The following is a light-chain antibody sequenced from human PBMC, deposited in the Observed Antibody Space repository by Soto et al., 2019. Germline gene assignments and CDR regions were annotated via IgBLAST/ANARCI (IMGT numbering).Light chain of an antibody. V-gene: IGKV1-5*01. Sequence: VKRVTISCRASQSISTWFAWYQQSPGNAPKLLLYDASILESGVTSRFSGSGYGTEFTITISSLQPDDFATYQCQQYNSYSTFGQGTKVDIK. CDR3: QQYNSYST. CDR2: DAS. CDR1: QSISTW. J-gene: IGKJ1*01.